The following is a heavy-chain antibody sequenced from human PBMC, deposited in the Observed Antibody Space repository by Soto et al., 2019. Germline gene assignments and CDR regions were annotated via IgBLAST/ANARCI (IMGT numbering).Heavy chain of an antibody. J-gene: IGHJ6*02. V-gene: IGHV1-69*02. Sequence: ASVKVSCKASGGTFSSYTISWVRQAPGQGLEWMGRIIPILGIANYAQKFQGRVTITADKSTSTAYMELSSLRSEDTAVYYCARAGSGSYYNPRPDSDYYYGMDVWGQGTTVTVSS. CDR2: IIPILGIA. D-gene: IGHD3-10*01. CDR1: GGTFSSYT. CDR3: ARAGSGSYYNPRPDSDYYYGMDV.